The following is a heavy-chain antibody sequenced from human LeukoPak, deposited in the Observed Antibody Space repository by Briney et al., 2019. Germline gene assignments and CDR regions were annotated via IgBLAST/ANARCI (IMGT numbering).Heavy chain of an antibody. V-gene: IGHV4-39*07. J-gene: IGHJ4*02. CDR1: GGSISSSSYY. Sequence: SETLSLTCTVSGGSISSSSYYWGWIRQPPGKGLEWIGSIYYSGSTYYNPSLKSRVTISVDTSKNQFSLKLSSVTAADTAVYYCATTTRDYYGSGTSSWGQGTLVTVSS. CDR2: IYYSGST. D-gene: IGHD3-10*01. CDR3: ATTTRDYYGSGTSS.